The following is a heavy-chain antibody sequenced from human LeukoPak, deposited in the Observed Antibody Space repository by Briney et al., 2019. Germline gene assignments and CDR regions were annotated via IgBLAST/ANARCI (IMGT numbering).Heavy chain of an antibody. CDR1: GFIFSNYA. Sequence: GGSLRLSCAGSGFIFSNYAMSWVRQAPGQGLEWVSTISNSGDATFYADAVKGRFTISRDNSKNTLYLQMNSLRAEDTAVYYCAKVIELGVVITPKYYFDYWGQGTLVTVSS. CDR3: AKVIELGVVITPKYYFDY. CDR2: ISNSGDAT. V-gene: IGHV3-23*01. J-gene: IGHJ4*02. D-gene: IGHD3-3*01.